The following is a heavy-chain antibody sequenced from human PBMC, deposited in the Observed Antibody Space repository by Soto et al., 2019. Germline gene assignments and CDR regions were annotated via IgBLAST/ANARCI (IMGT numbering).Heavy chain of an antibody. V-gene: IGHV3-30*14. D-gene: IGHD3-9*01. CDR2: ISYDGDNK. J-gene: IGHJ5*02. CDR1: GFTFSGSE. Sequence: QVQLLESGGGVVQSGRSLRLSCAASGFTFSGSEMHWVRQAPGKGLEWVAFISYDGDNKYYADSVKGRFTVSRDNSRNTLHLQMDSLRPEDTAVYYCARASYFSEKTAYYAKSFKWFDPWAQGTLLTVSS. CDR3: ARASYFSEKTAYYAKSFKWFDP.